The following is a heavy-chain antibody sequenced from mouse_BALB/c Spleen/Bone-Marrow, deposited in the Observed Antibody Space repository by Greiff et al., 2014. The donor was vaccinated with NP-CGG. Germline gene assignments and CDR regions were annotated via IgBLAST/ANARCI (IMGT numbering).Heavy chain of an antibody. CDR1: GFSLTNYG. Sequence: LQESGPGLVAPSQSLSITCTVSGFSLTNYGVHWVRQPPGKGLEWLGVIWADGSTNYNSALMSRLSISKDNSKSQVFFKMNSLQTDDTAMYYCARITTATGAMDYWGQGTSVTVSS. CDR3: ARITTATGAMDY. CDR2: IWADGST. V-gene: IGHV2-9*02. J-gene: IGHJ4*01. D-gene: IGHD1-2*01.